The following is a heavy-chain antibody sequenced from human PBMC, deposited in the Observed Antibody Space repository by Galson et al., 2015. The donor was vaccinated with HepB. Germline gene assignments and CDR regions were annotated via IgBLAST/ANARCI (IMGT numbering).Heavy chain of an antibody. CDR1: GGTFSNYP. J-gene: IGHJ4*02. CDR2: IIPRFGTT. D-gene: IGHD4-23*01. CDR3: ARGFGGNAGYLDD. V-gene: IGHV1-69*13. Sequence: SVKVSCKVSGGTFSNYPISWVRQAPAQGLEWMGGIIPRFGTTKYPQRFLGRVTITADDLSTTAYTELSSLTFEYTAVYYCARGFGGNAGYLDDWGQGTQVTVSS.